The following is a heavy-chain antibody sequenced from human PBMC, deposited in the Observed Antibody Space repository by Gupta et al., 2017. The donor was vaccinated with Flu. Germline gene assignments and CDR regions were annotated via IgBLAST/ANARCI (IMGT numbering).Heavy chain of an antibody. Sequence: QVQLVQSGAEVKKPGSSVKVSCKASGGTFSSYAISWVRQAPGQGLEWMGGIIPIFGTANYAQKFQGRVTITADESTSTAYMELSSLRSEDTAVYYCARGYQQLVGMKRGAFDIWGQGTMVTVSS. CDR1: GGTFSSYA. CDR2: IIPIFGTA. J-gene: IGHJ3*02. CDR3: ARGYQQLVGMKRGAFDI. D-gene: IGHD6-13*01. V-gene: IGHV1-69*01.